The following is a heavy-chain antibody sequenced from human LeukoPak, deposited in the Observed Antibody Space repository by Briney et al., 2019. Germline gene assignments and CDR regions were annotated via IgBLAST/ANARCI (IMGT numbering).Heavy chain of an antibody. CDR2: IIPIFGTA. Sequence: SVKVPCKASGGTFSSYAISWVRQAPGQGLEWMGGIIPIFGTANYAQKFQGRVTITADESTSTAYMELSSLRSEDTAVYYCALAGGTPEDDGMDVWGQGITVTVSS. D-gene: IGHD2-15*01. J-gene: IGHJ6*02. V-gene: IGHV1-69*13. CDR3: ALAGGTPEDDGMDV. CDR1: GGTFSSYA.